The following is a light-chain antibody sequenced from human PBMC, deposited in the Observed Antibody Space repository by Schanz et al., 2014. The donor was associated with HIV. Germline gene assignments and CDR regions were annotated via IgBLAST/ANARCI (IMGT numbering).Light chain of an antibody. CDR1: SSDVGGYNY. CDR3: SSYTSSSTLE. V-gene: IGLV2-14*03. CDR2: DVS. J-gene: IGLJ2*01. Sequence: QSALTQPASVSGSPGQSITISCTGTSSDVGGYNYVSWYQQLPGKVPKLMIYDVSNRASGVSNRFSGSKSGNTASLTISGLQAEDETDYYCSSYTSSSTLEFGGGTKLTVL.